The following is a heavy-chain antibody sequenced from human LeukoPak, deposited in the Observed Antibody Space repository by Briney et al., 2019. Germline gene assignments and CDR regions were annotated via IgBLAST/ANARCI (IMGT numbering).Heavy chain of an antibody. CDR2: INHSGST. CDR1: GGSFSGYY. V-gene: IGHV4-34*01. CDR3: ARGREGEQPANPFDI. Sequence: SETLSLTCAVYGGSFSGYYWSWIRQPPGKGLEWIGEINHSGSTNYNPSLKSQVTISVDTSKNQFSLKLSSVTAADTAVYYCARGREGEQPANPFDIGGQGPMATVSP. D-gene: IGHD3-16*01. J-gene: IGHJ3*02.